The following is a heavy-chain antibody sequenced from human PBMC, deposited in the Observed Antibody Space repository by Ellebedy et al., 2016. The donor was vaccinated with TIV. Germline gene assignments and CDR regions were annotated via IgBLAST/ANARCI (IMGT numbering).Heavy chain of an antibody. CDR1: GFTFDDYA. CDR2: ISWNSGSI. Sequence: SLKISCAASGFTFDDYAMHWARQAPGKGLEWVSGISWNSGSIGYADSVKGRFTISRDNAKNSLYLQMNSLRAEDTALYYCAKSKGSGSLFDYWGQGTLVTVSS. CDR3: AKSKGSGSLFDY. D-gene: IGHD3-10*01. J-gene: IGHJ4*02. V-gene: IGHV3-9*01.